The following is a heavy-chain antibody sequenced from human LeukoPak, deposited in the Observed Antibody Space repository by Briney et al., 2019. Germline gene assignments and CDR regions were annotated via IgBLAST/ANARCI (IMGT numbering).Heavy chain of an antibody. J-gene: IGHJ4*02. CDR1: GFTFDDYG. Sequence: PGRSLRLSCAASGFTFDDYGMSWVRQAPGKGLEWVSGINWNGGSTGYADSVKGRFTISRDNAKNSLYLQMNSLRAEDTAVYYCAREGPYSSGWNPIDYWGQGTLVTVSS. CDR3: AREGPYSSGWNPIDY. V-gene: IGHV3-20*04. D-gene: IGHD6-19*01. CDR2: INWNGGST.